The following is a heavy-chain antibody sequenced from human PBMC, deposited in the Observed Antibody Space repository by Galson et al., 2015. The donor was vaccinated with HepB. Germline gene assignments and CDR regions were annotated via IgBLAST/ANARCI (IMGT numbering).Heavy chain of an antibody. CDR1: GFTFSDYY. D-gene: IGHD3-10*01. CDR3: ARAIDPSGVPLDAFDI. Sequence: SLRLSCAASGFTFSDYYMSWIRQAPGKGLEWVSYISSSGSTIYYADSVKGRFTISRDNAKNSLYLQMNSLRAEDTAVYYCARAIDPSGVPLDAFDIWGQGTMVTVSP. V-gene: IGHV3-11*04. CDR2: ISSSGSTI. J-gene: IGHJ3*02.